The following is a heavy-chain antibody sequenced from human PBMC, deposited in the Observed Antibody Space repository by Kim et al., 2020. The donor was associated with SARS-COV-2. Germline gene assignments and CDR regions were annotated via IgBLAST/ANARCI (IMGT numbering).Heavy chain of an antibody. CDR1: GFTFSSYA. CDR3: AKDMNTIMVVIPKPPGY. V-gene: IGHV3-23*01. Sequence: GGSLRLSCAASGFTFSSYAMSWVRQAPGKGLEWVSTISGSNGNTYYADSVKGRFTISRDNSKNTLYLQMNSLRAEDTAIYYCAKDMNTIMVVIPKPPGYWGQGTLVTVSS. CDR2: ISGSNGNT. D-gene: IGHD3-22*01. J-gene: IGHJ4*02.